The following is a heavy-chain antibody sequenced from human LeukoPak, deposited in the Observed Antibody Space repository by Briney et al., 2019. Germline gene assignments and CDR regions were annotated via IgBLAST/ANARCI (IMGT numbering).Heavy chain of an antibody. D-gene: IGHD6-19*01. Sequence: GGSLRLSCAASGFTFSSYSMNWVRQAPGKGLEWVSYISSSANTIYYADSVKGRFTISRDNAKNSLYLQMNSLRAEDTAVYYCARTKTGYSSTSMDVWGKGTTVTVSS. CDR3: ARTKTGYSSTSMDV. CDR2: ISSSANTI. J-gene: IGHJ6*03. V-gene: IGHV3-48*04. CDR1: GFTFSSYS.